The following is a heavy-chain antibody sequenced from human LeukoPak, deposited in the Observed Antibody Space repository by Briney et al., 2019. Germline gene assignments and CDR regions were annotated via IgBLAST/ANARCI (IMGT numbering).Heavy chain of an antibody. CDR1: GYTFTGYY. CDR3: ARDYNFDYYGSGHAGYYYGMDV. D-gene: IGHD3-10*01. Sequence: ASVKVSCKASGYTFTGYYTHWVRQAPGQGLEWMGWINPNSGGTNYAQKFQGRVTMTRGTSISTAYMELSRLRSDDTAVYYCARDYNFDYYGSGHAGYYYGMDVWGQGTTVTVSS. CDR2: INPNSGGT. J-gene: IGHJ6*02. V-gene: IGHV1-2*02.